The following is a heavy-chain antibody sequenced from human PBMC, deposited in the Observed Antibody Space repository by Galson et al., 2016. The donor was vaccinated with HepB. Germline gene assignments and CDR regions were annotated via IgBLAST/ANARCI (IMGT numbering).Heavy chain of an antibody. CDR2: ISYDGSHK. CDR1: GFTFSTYS. CDR3: ARDGPNVGALDY. Sequence: SLRLSCAASGFTFSTYSMHWVRQAPGKGLDWVSLISYDGSHKYFADSVKGRFTISRDNAKNTLYLQMNSLRPEDTAVYYCARDGPNVGALDYWGQGTLGSVSS. J-gene: IGHJ4*02. D-gene: IGHD2-15*01. V-gene: IGHV3-30*04.